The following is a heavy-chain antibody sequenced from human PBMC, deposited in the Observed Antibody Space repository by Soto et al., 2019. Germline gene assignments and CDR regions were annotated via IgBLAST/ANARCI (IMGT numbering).Heavy chain of an antibody. J-gene: IGHJ4*02. V-gene: IGHV3-23*01. CDR2: ISGSSDNT. CDR3: AKDRKGSYCSGGTCYSFDY. CDR1: GFTISTYV. D-gene: IGHD2-15*01. Sequence: EVQLLESGGGLVQPGGSLRLSCAASGFTISTYVMSWVRQAPGKGLEWVSAISGSSDNTYYADSARGRFTISRDPSKSTLYLQMNRLRDEDTAVYYCAKDRKGSYCSGGTCYSFDYWGQGTLVTVSS.